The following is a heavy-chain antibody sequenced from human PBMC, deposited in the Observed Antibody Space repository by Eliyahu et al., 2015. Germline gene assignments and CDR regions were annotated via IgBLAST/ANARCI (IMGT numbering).Heavy chain of an antibody. CDR1: GFTFTSYG. CDR3: ARERYYDSSGYMDY. CDR2: ISYDGSYR. J-gene: IGHJ4*02. V-gene: IGHV3-30*03. Sequence: QVHLVESGGGVVXPGXSXXLSCAAAGFTFTSYGMHWVRQAPGKGLEWVALISYDGSYRHYADSVKGRFIISRDDSRTTVHLQMNSLRAEDTAVYYCARERYYDSSGYMDYWGRGTLLTVSS. D-gene: IGHD3-22*01.